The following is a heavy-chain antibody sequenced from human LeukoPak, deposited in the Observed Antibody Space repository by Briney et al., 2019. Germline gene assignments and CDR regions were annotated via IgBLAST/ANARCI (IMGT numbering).Heavy chain of an antibody. D-gene: IGHD3-16*02. Sequence: SETLSLTCTVSGGSISSSSYYWGWIRQPPGKGLEWIGSIYYSGSTYYNPSLKSRVTISVDTSKNQFSLKLSSLTAADTAVYYCASHSYDYVWGSYRYLYYFDYWGQGTLVTVSS. CDR2: IYYSGST. J-gene: IGHJ4*02. CDR3: ASHSYDYVWGSYRYLYYFDY. V-gene: IGHV4-39*01. CDR1: GGSISSSSYY.